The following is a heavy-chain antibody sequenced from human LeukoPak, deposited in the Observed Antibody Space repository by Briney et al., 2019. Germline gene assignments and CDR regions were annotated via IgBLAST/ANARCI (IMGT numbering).Heavy chain of an antibody. CDR2: IRYDGSNK. CDR1: GFTFSSYG. CDR3: AKMFIEARHPLRFLEWTTNFDAFDI. J-gene: IGHJ3*02. Sequence: PGGSLRLSCAASGFTFSSYGMHWVRQAPGKGLEWVAFIRYDGSNKYYADSVKGRFTISRDNSKNTLYLQMNSLRAEDTAVYYCAKMFIEARHPLRFLEWTTNFDAFDIWGQGTMVTVSS. D-gene: IGHD3-3*01. V-gene: IGHV3-30*02.